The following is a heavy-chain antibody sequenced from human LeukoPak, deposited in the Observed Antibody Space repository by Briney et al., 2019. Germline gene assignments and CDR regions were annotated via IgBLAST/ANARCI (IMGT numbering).Heavy chain of an antibody. CDR2: IKQDGSEK. V-gene: IGHV3-7*01. D-gene: IGHD1-14*01. CDR1: GFTFSNYW. Sequence: GGSLRLSCAASGFTFSNYWMTWVRQAPGKGLELVANIKQDGSEKYYVDSVTGRFTISRDNAKNSLYLQMNSLRAEDTAVYYCARNQRRLDYWGQGTLVTVSS. CDR3: ARNQRRLDY. J-gene: IGHJ4*02.